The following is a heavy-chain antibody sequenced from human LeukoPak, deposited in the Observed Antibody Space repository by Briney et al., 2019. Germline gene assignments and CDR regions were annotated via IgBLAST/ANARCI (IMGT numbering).Heavy chain of an antibody. J-gene: IGHJ5*02. CDR1: GFIFSDYY. D-gene: IGHD6-13*01. CDR3: AKGTHSSSWHWYDP. CDR2: IDSSGDVI. V-gene: IGHV3-11*01. Sequence: GGSLRLSCAASGFIFSDYYMTWIRQAPGKGLEWLSYIDSSGDVIYYADSVKGRFTISRDNAKNSLYLQMNSLRAEDTAVYYYAKGTHSSSWHWYDPWGQGTLVTVSS.